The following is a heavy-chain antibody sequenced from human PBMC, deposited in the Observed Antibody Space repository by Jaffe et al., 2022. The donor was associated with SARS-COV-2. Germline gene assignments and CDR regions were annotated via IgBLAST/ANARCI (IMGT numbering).Heavy chain of an antibody. CDR1: GFSLSNARMG. J-gene: IGHJ4*02. Sequence: QVTLKESGPVLVKPTETLTLTCTVSGFSLSNARMGVSWIRQPPGKALEWLAHIFSNDEKSYSTSLKSRLTISKDTSKSQVVLTMTNMDPVDTATYYCARFLRGGFWSGYYKGCFDYWGQGTLVTVSS. CDR3: ARFLRGGFWSGYYKGCFDY. D-gene: IGHD3-3*01. CDR2: IFSNDEK. V-gene: IGHV2-26*01.